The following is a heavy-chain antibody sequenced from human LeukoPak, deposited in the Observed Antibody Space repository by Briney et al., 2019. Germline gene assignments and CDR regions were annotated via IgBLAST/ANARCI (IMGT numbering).Heavy chain of an antibody. CDR1: GFTFSRNS. CDR2: ITSSSSYV. D-gene: IGHD3-10*02. V-gene: IGHV3-21*01. Sequence: KPGGSLRLSCAASGFTFSRNSMNWVRQAQGKGLEWVSSITSSSSYVYYAYSVKGRFTISRDNAKDSLYLQMNSLRAEDTAVYYCAREGGHYGYYVRTPDHWGQGTLVTVSS. CDR3: AREGGHYGYYVRTPDH. J-gene: IGHJ4*02.